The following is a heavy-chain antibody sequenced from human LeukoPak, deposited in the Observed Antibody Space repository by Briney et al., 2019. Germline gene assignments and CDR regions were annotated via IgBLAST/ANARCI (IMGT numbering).Heavy chain of an antibody. V-gene: IGHV4-59*01. Sequence: SETPSLTCTVSGGSISTYYCSWMRQPPGKGLEWIGFMFYTGSTNYNPSLKSRVSISIDPSKNQCSLKLNSVTAADTAVYSCATGRRRSSGYHEYFEHWGQGTLVSVSS. D-gene: IGHD5-12*01. CDR3: ATGRRRSSGYHEYFEH. J-gene: IGHJ1*01. CDR1: GGSISTYY. CDR2: MFYTGST.